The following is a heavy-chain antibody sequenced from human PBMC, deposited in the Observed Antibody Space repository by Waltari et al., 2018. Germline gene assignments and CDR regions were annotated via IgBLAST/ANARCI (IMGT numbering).Heavy chain of an antibody. D-gene: IGHD1-26*01. V-gene: IGHV4-61*02. CDR2: LYTSGST. J-gene: IGHJ4*02. Sequence: QVQLQESGPGLVKPSQTLSLTCTVSGGSISSGSYYWSWIRQPAGKGLEWIGRLYTSGSTNYNPSLSSGVTISVDTSKNQFSLKLSSVTAADTAVYYCARMHRDDPGKPGEPLLQGADDYWGQGTLVTVSS. CDR1: GGSISSGSYY. CDR3: ARMHRDDPGKPGEPLLQGADDY.